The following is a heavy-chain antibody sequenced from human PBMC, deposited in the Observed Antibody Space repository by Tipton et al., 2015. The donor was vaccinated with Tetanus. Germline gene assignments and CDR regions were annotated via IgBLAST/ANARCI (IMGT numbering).Heavy chain of an antibody. J-gene: IGHJ6*02. CDR3: AKSPEEDYYYYGMDV. Sequence: SLRLSCAASGFIFSGSSIHWVRQASGKGLEWVGRIRDKAHTYATAYAASVTGRFTISRDDSKNTAYLQMNSLRAEDTAVYYCAKSPEEDYYYYGMDVWGQGTTVTVSS. CDR1: GFIFSGSS. CDR2: IRDKAHTYAT. V-gene: IGHV3-73*01.